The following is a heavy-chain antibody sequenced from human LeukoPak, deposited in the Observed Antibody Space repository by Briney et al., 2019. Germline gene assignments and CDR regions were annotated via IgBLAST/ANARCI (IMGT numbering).Heavy chain of an antibody. J-gene: IGHJ4*02. D-gene: IGHD2-21*02. V-gene: IGHV4-39*01. CDR1: GGSISSSSYY. CDR2: IYYSGST. CDR3: ATQVSSYCGGDCYSF. Sequence: PSETLSLTCTLSGGSISSSSYYWGWIRQPPGKGLEWIGSIYYSGSTYYNPSRKSRVTISVDTSKNQFSVKLSSVTAADTAVYYCATQVSSYCGGDCYSFWGQGTLVTVSS.